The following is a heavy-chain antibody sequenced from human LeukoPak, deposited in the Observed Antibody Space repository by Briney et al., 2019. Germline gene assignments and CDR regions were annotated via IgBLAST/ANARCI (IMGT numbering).Heavy chain of an antibody. J-gene: IGHJ3*02. Sequence: PSEILSLTCTVSGGSFSSGRDYWGWIRQPPGKGLEWIGTMFYTGTTYYNPSLESRVTMSIDTSKDQFSLKLSSVTAADTAVYHCARDPYPSRAYGWVAFDIWGQGTMVTVSS. D-gene: IGHD2-2*01. CDR2: MFYTGTT. CDR1: GGSFSSGRDY. CDR3: ARDPYPSRAYGWVAFDI. V-gene: IGHV4-39*02.